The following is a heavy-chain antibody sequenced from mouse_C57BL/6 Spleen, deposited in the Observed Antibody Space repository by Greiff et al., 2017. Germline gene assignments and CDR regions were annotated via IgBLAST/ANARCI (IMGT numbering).Heavy chain of an antibody. Sequence: QVQLQQSGAELVKPGASVKLSCKASGYTFTSYWMHWVKQRPGQGLEWIGMIHPNSGSTNYNEKFKSKATLTVDKSSSTAYMQLSSLTSEDSAVDYCARSDYYGSGLAYWGQGTLVTVSA. CDR3: ARSDYYGSGLAY. CDR2: IHPNSGST. CDR1: GYTFTSYW. V-gene: IGHV1-64*01. D-gene: IGHD1-1*01. J-gene: IGHJ3*01.